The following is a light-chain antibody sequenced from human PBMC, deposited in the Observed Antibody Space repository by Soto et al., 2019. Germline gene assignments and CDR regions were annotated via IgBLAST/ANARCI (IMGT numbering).Light chain of an antibody. V-gene: IGKV1-39*01. CDR2: AAS. J-gene: IGKJ5*01. CDR1: QSISTY. Sequence: DIQLTQSPSFLSASVGDIVTICCRASQSISTYLNWYQQKPGKAPKLLIYAASNLQSGVPSRFSGSGSGTDFTLTINSLQPEDFATYYCQQSYSIPITFGQGTRLEIK. CDR3: QQSYSIPIT.